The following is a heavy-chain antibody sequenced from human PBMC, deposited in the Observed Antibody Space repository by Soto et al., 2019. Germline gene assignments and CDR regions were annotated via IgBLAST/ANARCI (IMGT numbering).Heavy chain of an antibody. J-gene: IGHJ4*02. CDR3: AKEIFAAAYAATSAFAL. CDR1: GFTFSSHA. Sequence: GGSLRLSCAASGFTFSSHAMGWLRQAPGTGPEWVAFVDGSGGDTSYADSVKGRFTISRDNSDNSLFLHMNTLRAEDTGRYFCAKEIFAAAYAATSAFALWGQGTLVTGSS. V-gene: IGHV3-23*01. D-gene: IGHD2-8*01. CDR2: VDGSGGDT.